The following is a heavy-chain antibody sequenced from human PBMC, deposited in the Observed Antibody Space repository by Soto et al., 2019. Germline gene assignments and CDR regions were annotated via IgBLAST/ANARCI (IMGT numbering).Heavy chain of an antibody. CDR2: ISGTGSRT. V-gene: IGHV3-23*01. D-gene: IGHD5-18*01. J-gene: IGHJ6*02. CDR1: GFSFGDYA. Sequence: GGSLRLSCAASGFSFGDYAMSWVRQAPGKGLEWVSGISGTGSRTSYADSVRGRFTISRDNVNDTLSLQMDSLRAEDTAVYYCARGGRYTYGYGDYSYGMDVWGQGTTVTVSS. CDR3: ARGGRYTYGYGDYSYGMDV.